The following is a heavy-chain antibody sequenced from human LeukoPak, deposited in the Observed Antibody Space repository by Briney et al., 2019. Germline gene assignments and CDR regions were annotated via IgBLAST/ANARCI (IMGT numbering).Heavy chain of an antibody. CDR3: ARVGYSGYDSHYYYGMDV. CDR1: GGSISSGDYY. J-gene: IGHJ6*04. Sequence: SDTLSLTYTVSGGSISSGDYYWTWLRQPPGKGLERIGYIYYSGSTYYNPSLKSRVTISVDTSKNQYSLKLSSVTAADTAVYYCARVGYSGYDSHYYYGMDVWGKGTTVTVSS. CDR2: IYYSGST. V-gene: IGHV4-30-4*02. D-gene: IGHD5-12*01.